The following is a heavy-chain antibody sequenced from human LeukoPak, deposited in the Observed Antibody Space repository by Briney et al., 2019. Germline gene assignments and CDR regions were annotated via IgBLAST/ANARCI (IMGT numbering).Heavy chain of an antibody. CDR1: GYTFTGYY. CDR2: INPNSGGT. J-gene: IGHJ4*02. V-gene: IGHV1-2*02. Sequence: ASVKVSCKASGYTFTGYYMHWVRRAPGQGLEWMGWINPNSGGTNYAQKFQGRVTMTRDTSISTAYMELSRLRSDDTAVYYCASERNYYDTSGYYYAGVDYWGQGTLVTVSS. D-gene: IGHD3-22*01. CDR3: ASERNYYDTSGYYYAGVDY.